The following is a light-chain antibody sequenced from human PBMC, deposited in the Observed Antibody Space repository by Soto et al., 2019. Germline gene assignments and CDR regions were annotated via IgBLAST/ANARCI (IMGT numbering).Light chain of an antibody. CDR3: SSYTSTNTYV. V-gene: IGLV2-14*01. Sequence: QSVLAQPASVSGSPGQSITISCTGSSSDVGHYNFVSWYQQHPTKAPKLMIYEIDKRPSGVPYRISGSKSANTASLTISGLQPEDEADYYCSSYTSTNTYVFGTGTKGTVL. CDR1: SSDVGHYNF. J-gene: IGLJ1*01. CDR2: EID.